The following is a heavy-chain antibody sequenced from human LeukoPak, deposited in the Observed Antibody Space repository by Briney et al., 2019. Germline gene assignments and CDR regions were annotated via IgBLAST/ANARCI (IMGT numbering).Heavy chain of an antibody. CDR3: ARQFYYYDGAAFDI. CDR1: GGSISSYY. Sequence: SETLSLTCTVSGGSISSYYWSWIRQPPGKGLEWIGYIYYSGSTNYNPSLKSRVTISVDTSKNQFSLKLSSVTAADTAVYYCARQFYYYDGAAFDIWGQGTMVTVSS. J-gene: IGHJ3*02. V-gene: IGHV4-59*08. CDR2: IYYSGST. D-gene: IGHD3-22*01.